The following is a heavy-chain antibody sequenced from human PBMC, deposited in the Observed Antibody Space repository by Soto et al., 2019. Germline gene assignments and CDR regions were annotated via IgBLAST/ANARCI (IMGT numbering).Heavy chain of an antibody. CDR2: ISGSGART. J-gene: IGHJ4*02. Sequence: GGSLRLSCAVSGFTFSNYAMSWVRQAPGKGLEWVTSISGSGARTYYADSVKGRITTSRDNSKNTLFLQVSSLRDEDTAVYYCAKGDSYYDFGIECWGQGTVDIVSS. V-gene: IGHV3-23*01. D-gene: IGHD3-3*01. CDR3: AKGDSYYDFGIEC. CDR1: GFTFSNYA.